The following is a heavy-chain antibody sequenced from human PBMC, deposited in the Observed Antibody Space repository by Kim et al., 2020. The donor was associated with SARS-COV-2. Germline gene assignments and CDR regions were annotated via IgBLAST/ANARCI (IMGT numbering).Heavy chain of an antibody. V-gene: IGHV3-15*01. J-gene: IGHJ4*02. CDR3: TTYMSNGWN. D-gene: IGHD6-19*01. CDR1: GLTFTYAW. Sequence: GGSLRLSCAASGLTFTYAWMNWVRQAPGKGLEWVGRIKSNVDGGTTDYAAPVKGRVSISRADSTNTLYLQLNSLKTEDTAVYYCTTYMSNGWNWGQGTLV. CDR2: IKSNVDGGTT.